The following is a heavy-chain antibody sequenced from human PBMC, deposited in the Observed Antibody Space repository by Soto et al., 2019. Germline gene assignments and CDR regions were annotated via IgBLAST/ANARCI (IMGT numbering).Heavy chain of an antibody. Sequence: TTPVNPTQTLTLTCTFSGFSLNTSGMCVSLIRQPPGKALEWLALIDWDDDKYYSTSLKTMLTISKDTSKNQVVLTMTNMDPADTATYYCARILNTGYGFWSGYYLGAFDVWEQGTMVTVSS. J-gene: IGHJ3*01. V-gene: IGHV2-70*01. D-gene: IGHD3-3*01. CDR2: IDWDDDK. CDR1: GFSLNTSGMC. CDR3: ARILNTGYGFWSGYYLGAFDV.